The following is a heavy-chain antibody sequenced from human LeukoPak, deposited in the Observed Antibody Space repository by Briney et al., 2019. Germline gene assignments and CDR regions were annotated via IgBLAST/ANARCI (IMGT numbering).Heavy chain of an antibody. Sequence: PGGSLGLSCAASGFTFSTYSMIWVRQAPGKGLEWVSYISSTSSYIYYADSVKGRFTISRDNAKNSLYLQMNSLRAEDTAVFYCARAPRGSGSYSDYWGQGTLVTVSS. V-gene: IGHV3-21*01. CDR1: GFTFSTYS. D-gene: IGHD1-26*01. CDR3: ARAPRGSGSYSDY. J-gene: IGHJ4*02. CDR2: ISSTSSYI.